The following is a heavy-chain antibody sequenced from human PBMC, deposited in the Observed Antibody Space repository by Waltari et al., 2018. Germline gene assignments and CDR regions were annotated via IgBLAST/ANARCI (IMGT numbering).Heavy chain of an antibody. J-gene: IGHJ6*03. D-gene: IGHD3-10*01. CDR1: GYSLSSGSY. Sequence: QVQLQESGPGLVKPSETLSLTCAVSGYSLSSGSYWGWIRQPPGKGLAWIGSIYHSGSTYYNPSLKSRVTISVDTSKNQFSLKLSSVTAADTAVYYCARVRRDYYYYYMDVWGKGTTVTVSS. CDR3: ARVRRDYYYYYMDV. V-gene: IGHV4-38-2*01. CDR2: IYHSGST.